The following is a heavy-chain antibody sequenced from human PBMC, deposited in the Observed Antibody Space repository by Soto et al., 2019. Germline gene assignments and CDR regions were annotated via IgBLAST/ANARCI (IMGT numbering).Heavy chain of an antibody. J-gene: IGHJ4*02. D-gene: IGHD3-9*01. CDR3: ARHPSHTGYYPDY. V-gene: IGHV5-51*01. Sequence: PGESLKISCKGSGYRFTSYWIGWVRQMPGKGLGWMGIIYPGDSDTRYSPSFQGQVTISADKSISTAYLQWSSLKASDTAMYYCARHPSHTGYYPDYWGQGTLVTVSS. CDR2: IYPGDSDT. CDR1: GYRFTSYW.